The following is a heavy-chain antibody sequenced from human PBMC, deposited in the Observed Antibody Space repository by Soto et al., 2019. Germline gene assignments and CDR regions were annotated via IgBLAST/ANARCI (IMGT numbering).Heavy chain of an antibody. CDR1: GDSIISGGYY. CDR3: ARDPFGGYSDSLGDYYY. V-gene: IGHV4-31*03. D-gene: IGHD3-22*01. CDR2: IYYSGST. Sequence: SETLSLTCTVSGDSIISGGYYWTWIRQQPGQGLEWLGHIYYSGSTYYNPSLKSRLTISVDTSKNQFSLKLTSVTAADTAVYYCARDPFGGYSDSLGDYYYWGQGALVTVSS. J-gene: IGHJ4*02.